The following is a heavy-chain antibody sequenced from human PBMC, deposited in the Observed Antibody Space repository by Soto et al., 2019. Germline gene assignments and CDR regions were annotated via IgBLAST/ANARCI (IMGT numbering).Heavy chain of an antibody. CDR1: GDMFRNSA. J-gene: IGHJ6*02. CDR2: IIPLFRKT. V-gene: IGHV1-69*01. D-gene: IGHD3-10*01. CDR3: ARARLSNGDPNIYFFYGLDV. Sequence: QVQLVQSGAEVKRPGSSVKVSCKASGDMFRNSAFTWVRQAPGQGLAWMGVIIPLFRKTDVAQNFQGRVTFTADESTSSLYMEVSSLTSEDTAVYYCARARLSNGDPNIYFFYGLDVWGQGPTITVAS.